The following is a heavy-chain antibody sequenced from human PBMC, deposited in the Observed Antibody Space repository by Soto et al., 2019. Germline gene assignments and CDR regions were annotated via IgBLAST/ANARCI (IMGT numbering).Heavy chain of an antibody. CDR2: IRSSGAST. D-gene: IGHD2-8*01. V-gene: IGHV3-23*01. Sequence: GGSLRLSCVASGFSFNPYVMAWVRQAPGKGLEWVSAIRSSGASTYYPDSVRGRFTISRDNSKNTLYLQMNSLRAEDTAVYYCAKSLGRYCTNGVCYTSSKGYYYYGMDVWGQGTTVTVSS. J-gene: IGHJ6*02. CDR1: GFSFNPYV. CDR3: AKSLGRYCTNGVCYTSSKGYYYYGMDV.